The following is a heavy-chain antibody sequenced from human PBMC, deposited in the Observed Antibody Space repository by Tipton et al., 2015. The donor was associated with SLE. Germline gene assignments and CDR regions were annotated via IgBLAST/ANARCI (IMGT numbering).Heavy chain of an antibody. CDR2: ISWDGGST. CDR3: AKGACGGEPVFAFDI. D-gene: IGHD2-21*01. V-gene: IGHV3-43*01. J-gene: IGHJ3*02. CDR1: GFTFDDYT. Sequence: GSLRLSCAASGFTFDDYTMHWVRQAPGKGLEWVSLISWDGGSTYYADSVKGRFTISRDNSKNSLYLQMNSLRTEDTALYYCAKGACGGEPVFAFDIWGQGTMVTVSS.